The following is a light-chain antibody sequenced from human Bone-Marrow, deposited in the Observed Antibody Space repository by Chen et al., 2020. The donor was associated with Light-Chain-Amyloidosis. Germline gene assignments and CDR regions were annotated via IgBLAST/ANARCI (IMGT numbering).Light chain of an antibody. CDR1: DLPTKY. CDR2: RDT. V-gene: IGLV3-25*03. J-gene: IGLJ2*01. CDR3: QSADSSGTYEVI. Sequence: YELTQPPSVSVPPGQMARITCTGDDLPTKYAYWYQQKPGQAPVLVIHRDTERPSGISERFSGSSSGTTATLTISGVQAEDEADYHCQSADSSGTYEVIFGGGTKLTVL.